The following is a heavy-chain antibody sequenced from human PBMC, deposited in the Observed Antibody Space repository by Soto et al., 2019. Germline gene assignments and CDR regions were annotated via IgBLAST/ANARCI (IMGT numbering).Heavy chain of an antibody. Sequence: GGSLRLSCAASGFTFSSYSMNWVRQAPGKGLEWVSSISSSSSYIYYADSVKGRFTIPRGNAKNSLYLQMNSLRAEDTAVYYCARDGQRSSLDYWGQGTLVTVSS. CDR2: ISSSSSYI. CDR1: GFTFSSYS. D-gene: IGHD2-15*01. CDR3: ARDGQRSSLDY. J-gene: IGHJ4*02. V-gene: IGHV3-21*01.